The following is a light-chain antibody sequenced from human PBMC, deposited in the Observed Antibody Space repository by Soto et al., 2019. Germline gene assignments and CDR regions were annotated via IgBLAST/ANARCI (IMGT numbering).Light chain of an antibody. CDR1: SSDVGSYNL. Sequence: QSALTQPASVSGSPGQSITISCTGTSSDVGSYNLVSWYQQPPGKAPKLMIYEGSKWPSGVSNRFSGSKSGNTASLTISGLQAEDEADYYCCSYAGRSAVVFGGGTQLTVL. J-gene: IGLJ2*01. V-gene: IGLV2-23*01. CDR2: EGS. CDR3: CSYAGRSAVV.